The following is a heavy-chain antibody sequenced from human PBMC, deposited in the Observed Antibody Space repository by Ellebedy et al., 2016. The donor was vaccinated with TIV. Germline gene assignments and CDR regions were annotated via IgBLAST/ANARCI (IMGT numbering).Heavy chain of an antibody. J-gene: IGHJ5*02. D-gene: IGHD6-13*01. Sequence: ASVTVSCKGSGYSFTSYWIGWVRQMPGKGPEWMGIIYPGDSNTRYSPSFQGQVTISADKSISTAYLQWSSLKASDTAMYYCAKWIAAAGTRWFDPWGQGTLVTVSS. CDR3: AKWIAAAGTRWFDP. CDR1: GYSFTSYW. CDR2: IYPGDSNT. V-gene: IGHV5-51*06.